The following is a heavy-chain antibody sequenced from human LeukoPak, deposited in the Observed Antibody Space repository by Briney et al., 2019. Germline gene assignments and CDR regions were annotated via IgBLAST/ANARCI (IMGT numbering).Heavy chain of an antibody. Sequence: PSETLSLTCTVSGGSISSYYWSWIRQPPGKGLEWIGEINHSGSTNYNPSLKSRVTISVDTSKNQFSLKLSSVTAADTAVYYCARGSIAARPFDYWGQGTLVTVSS. J-gene: IGHJ4*02. CDR1: GGSISSYY. CDR3: ARGSIAARPFDY. D-gene: IGHD6-6*01. CDR2: INHSGST. V-gene: IGHV4-34*01.